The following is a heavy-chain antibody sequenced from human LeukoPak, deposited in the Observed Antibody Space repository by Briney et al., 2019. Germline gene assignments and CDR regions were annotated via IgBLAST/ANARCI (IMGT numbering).Heavy chain of an antibody. J-gene: IGHJ4*02. CDR1: GFTFDDYA. CDR2: ISWNSGSI. Sequence: GASLRLSCAASGFTFDDYAMHWVRQAPGKGLEWVSGISWNSGSIGYADSVKGRFTISRDNAKNSLYLQMNSLRAEDMALYYCAKDSGNYGTFDYWGQGTLVTVSS. CDR3: AKDSGNYGTFDY. D-gene: IGHD4-11*01. V-gene: IGHV3-9*03.